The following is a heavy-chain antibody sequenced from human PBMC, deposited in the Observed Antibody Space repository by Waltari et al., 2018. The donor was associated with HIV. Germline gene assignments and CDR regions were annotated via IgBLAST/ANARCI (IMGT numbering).Heavy chain of an antibody. V-gene: IGHV3-15*01. D-gene: IGHD3-10*01. J-gene: IGHJ4*02. Sequence: EVQLVESGGDLLKPGGCLRLSCAASGFTLNSVWMSWVRQAPGKGLEWVGRIKTKGDVGATDYAAAVKGRFTISRDDSKNTVYLQMNSLKIEDTTVYYCTSEEDYGSGSHFDYWGQGTLVTVSS. CDR3: TSEEDYGSGSHFDY. CDR1: GFTLNSVW. CDR2: IKTKGDVGAT.